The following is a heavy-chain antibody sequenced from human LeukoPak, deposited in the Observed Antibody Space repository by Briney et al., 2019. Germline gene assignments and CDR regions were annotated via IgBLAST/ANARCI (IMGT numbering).Heavy chain of an antibody. J-gene: IGHJ4*02. D-gene: IGHD2-2*01. CDR3: ARVASDCSSTSCPTGSYQDY. Sequence: SETLSLTCAVYGASFSGYYRSWIRQPPGKGLEWVGEINHSGSPNYNTSLKSRVTISVDTSKNQFSLKLSAVTAADTAVYYCARVASDCSSTSCPTGSYQDYWGQGTLVTVSS. V-gene: IGHV4-34*01. CDR1: GASFSGYY. CDR2: INHSGSP.